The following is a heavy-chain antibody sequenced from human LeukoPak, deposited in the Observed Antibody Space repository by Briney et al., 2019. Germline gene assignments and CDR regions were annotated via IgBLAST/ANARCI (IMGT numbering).Heavy chain of an antibody. V-gene: IGHV1-18*01. D-gene: IGHD6-13*01. CDR2: ISAYNGNT. Sequence: ASLKVSCKASVYTFTSYGISWVRQAPGQGLEWMGWISAYNGNTNYAQKLQGGVTMTTDTSTSTAYMELRSLRSDDTAVYYCARVPGIAAAEIYFQHWGQGTLVTVSS. CDR1: VYTFTSYG. CDR3: ARVPGIAAAEIYFQH. J-gene: IGHJ1*01.